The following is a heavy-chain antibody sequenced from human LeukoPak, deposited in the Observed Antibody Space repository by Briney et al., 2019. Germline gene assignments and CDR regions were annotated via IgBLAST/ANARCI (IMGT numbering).Heavy chain of an antibody. CDR2: IYPNIGGT. D-gene: IGHD3-9*01. CDR3: ARDRQRDLLRYFDWLYGTVNYFDY. CDR1: VGTFSSYA. J-gene: IGHJ4*02. V-gene: IGHV1-2*02. Sequence: ASVKVSCKASVGTFSSYAISWVRQAPGQRLEWMGWIYPNIGGTNYAQKFQGRVTMTRDTSISTAYMELSRLRSDDTAVYYCARDRQRDLLRYFDWLYGTVNYFDYWGQGTLVTVSS.